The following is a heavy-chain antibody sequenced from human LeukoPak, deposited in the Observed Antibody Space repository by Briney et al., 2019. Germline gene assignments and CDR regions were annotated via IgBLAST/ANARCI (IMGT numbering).Heavy chain of an antibody. V-gene: IGHV3-7*01. CDR3: ARDEIFGVELDVYYFDY. CDR2: IKQDGSEK. CDR1: GFTFSSYW. D-gene: IGHD3-3*01. J-gene: IGHJ4*02. Sequence: GGSLRLSCAASGFTFSSYWMSWVRQAPGKGLEWVANIKQDGSEKYYVDSVKGRFTISRDNAKNSLYLQMNSLRAEDTAVYYCARDEIFGVELDVYYFDYWGQGTLDTVSS.